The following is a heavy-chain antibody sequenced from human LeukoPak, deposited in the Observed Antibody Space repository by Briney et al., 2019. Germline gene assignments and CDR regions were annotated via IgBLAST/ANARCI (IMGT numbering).Heavy chain of an antibody. V-gene: IGHV3-7*01. CDR3: ARDARGAYGSGSYYHDY. J-gene: IGHJ4*02. CDR2: IKQDGSEK. CDR1: GFTFSSYW. D-gene: IGHD3-10*01. Sequence: GGSLRLSCAASGFTFSSYWMSWVRQAPGKGLEWVANIKQDGSEKYYVDSVKGRFTISRDNAKNSLYLQMNSLRAEDTAVYYCARDARGAYGSGSYYHDYWGQGTLVTVSS.